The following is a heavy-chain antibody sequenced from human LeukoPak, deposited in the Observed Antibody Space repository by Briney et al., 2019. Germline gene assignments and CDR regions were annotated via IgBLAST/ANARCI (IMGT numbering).Heavy chain of an antibody. V-gene: IGHV3-48*04. CDR3: ARNKRATQYYFDY. J-gene: IGHJ4*02. Sequence: PGGSLRLSCAASGFSSSGHSMNWVRQAPGRGLEWVAFVSDGSTPTYYADSVRGRFTISRDNAENSLYLQMNSLRAEDTAVYYCARNKRATQYYFDYWGQGTLVTVSS. CDR2: VSDGSTPT. CDR1: GFSSSGHS.